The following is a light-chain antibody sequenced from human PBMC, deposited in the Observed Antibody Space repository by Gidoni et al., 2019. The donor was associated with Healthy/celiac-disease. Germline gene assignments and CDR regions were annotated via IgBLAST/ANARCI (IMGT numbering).Light chain of an antibody. CDR3: QQSYITWT. CDR2: AAS. CDR1: QSISSY. Sequence: TVTITCRARQSISSYLNWYQQKPGKAPKLLIYAASILQSGVPSRFSGSGSGTVFPLTIRSLQPEDFATYYCQQSYITWTFXXXTKVEIK. J-gene: IGKJ1*01. V-gene: IGKV1-39*01.